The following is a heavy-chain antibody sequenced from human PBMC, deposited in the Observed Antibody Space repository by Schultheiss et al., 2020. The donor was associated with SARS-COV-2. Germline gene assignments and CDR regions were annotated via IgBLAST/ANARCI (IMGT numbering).Heavy chain of an antibody. CDR3: ARAATIEGFDY. J-gene: IGHJ4*02. Sequence: SETLSLTCTVSGYSISSGYYWSWIRQPPGKGLEWIGEINHSGSTNYNPSLKSRVTISVDTSKNQFSLKLSSVTAADTAVYYCARAATIEGFDYWGQGTLVTVSS. V-gene: IGHV4-38-2*02. CDR1: GYSISSGYY. CDR2: INHSGST. D-gene: IGHD5-24*01.